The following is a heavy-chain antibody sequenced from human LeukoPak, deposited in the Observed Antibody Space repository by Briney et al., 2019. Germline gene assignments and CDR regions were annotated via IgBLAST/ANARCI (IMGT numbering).Heavy chain of an antibody. J-gene: IGHJ4*02. D-gene: IGHD2/OR15-2a*01. CDR2: ISGSGGST. Sequence: GGSLRLSCAASGFTFSDYYMSWIRQAPGKGLEWVSAISGSGGSTYYADSVKGRFTISRDNSKNTLYLQMNSLRAEDTAVYYCAKGGIRAQRYFKNDYWGQGTLVTVSS. CDR1: GFTFSDYY. V-gene: IGHV3-23*01. CDR3: AKGGIRAQRYFKNDY.